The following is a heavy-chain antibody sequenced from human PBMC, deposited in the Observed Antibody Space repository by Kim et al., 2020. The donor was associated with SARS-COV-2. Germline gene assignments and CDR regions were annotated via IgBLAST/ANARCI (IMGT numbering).Heavy chain of an antibody. CDR2: IYTSGST. CDR1: GGSISSGSYY. CDR3: AREGGGEGSSWAYYYYGMDV. V-gene: IGHV4-61*02. D-gene: IGHD6-13*01. Sequence: SETLSLTCTVSGGSISSGSYYWSWIRQPAGKGLEWIGRIYTSGSTNYNPSLKSRVTISVDTSKNQFSLKLSSVTAADTAVYYCAREGGGEGSSWAYYYYGMDVWGQGTTVTVSS. J-gene: IGHJ6*02.